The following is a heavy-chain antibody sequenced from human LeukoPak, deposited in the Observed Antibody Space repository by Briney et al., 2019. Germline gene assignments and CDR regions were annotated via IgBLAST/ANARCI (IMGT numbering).Heavy chain of an antibody. CDR3: ARDLYYDILTGYYGDY. CDR2: IYHSGST. V-gene: IGHV4-38-2*02. J-gene: IGHJ4*02. CDR1: GYSISSGYY. D-gene: IGHD3-9*01. Sequence: SETLSLTCAVPGYSISSGYYWGWIRQPPGKGLEWFGSIYHSGSTYYNPSLKSRVTISVDASKNQFSLKLSSVTAADTAVYYCARDLYYDILTGYYGDYWGQGTLVTVSS.